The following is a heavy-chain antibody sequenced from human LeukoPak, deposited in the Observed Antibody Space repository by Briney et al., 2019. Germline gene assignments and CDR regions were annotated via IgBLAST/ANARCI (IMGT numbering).Heavy chain of an antibody. D-gene: IGHD1-20*01. CDR1: GYTFTGYY. Sequence: ASVKVSCKASGYTFTGYYMHWVRQAPGQGLEWMGWISAYNGNTNYPQKLQGRVTMTTDASTSTAYMELRSLRSDDTAVYYCARDVGNWNDGIDYWGQGTLVTVSS. CDR3: ARDVGNWNDGIDY. J-gene: IGHJ4*02. CDR2: ISAYNGNT. V-gene: IGHV1-18*04.